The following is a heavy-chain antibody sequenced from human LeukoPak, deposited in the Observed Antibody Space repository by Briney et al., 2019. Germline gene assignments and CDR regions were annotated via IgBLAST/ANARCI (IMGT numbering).Heavy chain of an antibody. V-gene: IGHV4-39*01. CDR2: IYSTGIT. CDR1: GGSISSSVYY. J-gene: IGHJ4*02. Sequence: SETLSLTCTVSGGSISSSVYYWGWIRQPPGKGLEWIGTIYSTGITYYNPSLKSRVTISVDTSKNQFSLKLTSVTAADTAVYYCATTTMSTEDYWGQGTLVTVSS. CDR3: ATTTMSTEDY. D-gene: IGHD3-10*02.